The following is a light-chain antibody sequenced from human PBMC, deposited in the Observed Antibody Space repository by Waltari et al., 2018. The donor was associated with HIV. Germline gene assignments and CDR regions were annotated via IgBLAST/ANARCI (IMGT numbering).Light chain of an antibody. CDR2: ADS. V-gene: IGLV3-21*02. Sequence: SNVLPQPPSVSVAPGQTARITCGGNNTGSKSVHWYQQRPGQAPVVVVFADSDRPSGIPERFAGSNSGNTATLTISRVEAGDEADYYCQVWDSSRDWVFGGGTKLTVL. CDR3: QVWDSSRDWV. J-gene: IGLJ3*02. CDR1: NTGSKS.